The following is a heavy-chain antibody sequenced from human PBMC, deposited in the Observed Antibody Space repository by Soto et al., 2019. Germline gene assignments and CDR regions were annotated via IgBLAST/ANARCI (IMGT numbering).Heavy chain of an antibody. Sequence: PSETLSLTCAVYGGSFSGYYWSWIRQPPGKGLEWIGEINHSGSTNYNPSLKSRVTISVDTSKNQFSLKLSSVTAADTAVYYCARGLPGMIRIFDYWGQGTLVTVSS. CDR3: ARGLPGMIRIFDY. CDR2: INHSGST. J-gene: IGHJ4*02. CDR1: GGSFSGYY. V-gene: IGHV4-34*01. D-gene: IGHD3-16*01.